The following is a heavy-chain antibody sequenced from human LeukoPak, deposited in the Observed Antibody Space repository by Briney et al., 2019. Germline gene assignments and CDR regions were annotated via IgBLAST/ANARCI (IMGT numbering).Heavy chain of an antibody. D-gene: IGHD6-19*01. CDR3: VRGSYSSGWYWYFDY. V-gene: IGHV3-30*09. Sequence: GGSLRLSCTVSGFNFKTYAMHWVRQAPGRGLEWVAVISFDGSNKYFADSVDGRFAISRDDSKNTMTLYLNSLRVDDTAMYYCVRGSYSSGWYWYFDYWGQGTLVTVSS. J-gene: IGHJ4*02. CDR1: GFNFKTYA. CDR2: ISFDGSNK.